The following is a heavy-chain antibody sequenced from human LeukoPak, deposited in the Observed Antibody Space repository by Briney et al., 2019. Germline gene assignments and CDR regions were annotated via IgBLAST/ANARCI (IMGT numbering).Heavy chain of an antibody. CDR1: GFTFSSYW. V-gene: IGHV3-7*01. Sequence: GGSLRLSCAASGFTFSSYWMSWVRQAPGKGLEWVANIKQDGREKYYVDSVKGRFTISRENAKNSLYLQMNSLRAEDTAVYYCARALTVVPAAAMVYYYYYMDVWGKGTTVTVSS. D-gene: IGHD2-2*01. CDR2: IKQDGREK. J-gene: IGHJ6*03. CDR3: ARALTVVPAAAMVYYYYYMDV.